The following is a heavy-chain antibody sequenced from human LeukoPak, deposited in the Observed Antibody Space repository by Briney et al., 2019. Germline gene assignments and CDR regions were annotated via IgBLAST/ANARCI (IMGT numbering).Heavy chain of an antibody. J-gene: IGHJ3*02. V-gene: IGHV3-9*01. CDR1: GFTFNSYS. CDR3: AKDAYDTGRGGFDI. CDR2: ISWNSGNM. D-gene: IGHD3-22*01. Sequence: GGSLRLSCAASGFTFNSYSINWVRQAPGKGLEWVSGISWNSGNMGYADSVKGRFTISRDNAKNSLYLQMNSLRADDTALYYCAKDAYDTGRGGFDIWGQGTMVTVSS.